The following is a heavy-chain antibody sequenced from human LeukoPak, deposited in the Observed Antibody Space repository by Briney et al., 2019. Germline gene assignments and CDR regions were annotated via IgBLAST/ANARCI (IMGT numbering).Heavy chain of an antibody. CDR2: IIPIFGTA. CDR3: ATSGSYYSGHFDY. V-gene: IGHV1-69*06. CDR1: GGTFSSYA. D-gene: IGHD1-26*01. J-gene: IGHJ4*02. Sequence: ASVKVSCKASGGTFSSYAISWVRQAPGQGLEWMGGIIPIFGTANYAQKFQGRVTITADKSTSTAYMELSSLRSEDTAVYYCATSGSYYSGHFDYWGQGTLVTVSS.